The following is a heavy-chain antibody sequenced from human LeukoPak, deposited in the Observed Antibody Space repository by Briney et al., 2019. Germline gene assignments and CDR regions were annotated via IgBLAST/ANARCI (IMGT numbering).Heavy chain of an antibody. J-gene: IGHJ4*02. CDR2: ILPDGRDT. V-gene: IGHV1-2*02. CDR1: GYTFAAHH. Sequence: ASVNVSCKASGYTFAAHHIHWVRQAPGQDLEWMGWILPDGRDTKYSQKFQDRMTLTTDTSTNTAYMELNRLIPDDTAVYYCSGRYGPGPVWGQGTLISASP. D-gene: IGHD3-10*01. CDR3: SGRYGPGPV.